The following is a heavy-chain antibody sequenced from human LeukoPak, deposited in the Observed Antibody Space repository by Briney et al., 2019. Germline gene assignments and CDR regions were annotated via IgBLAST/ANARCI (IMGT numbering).Heavy chain of an antibody. J-gene: IGHJ3*02. V-gene: IGHV3-11*01. CDR2: ISSSGGTI. D-gene: IGHD2-2*01. Sequence: GGSLRLSCAASGFTFSDYYINWIRQAPGKGLEWVSYISSSGGTIYYADSVKGRFTISRDNPKNSLYPQTNSLRAEDTAVYYCARRSTQDAFDIWGQGTMVTVSS. CDR1: GFTFSDYY. CDR3: ARRSTQDAFDI.